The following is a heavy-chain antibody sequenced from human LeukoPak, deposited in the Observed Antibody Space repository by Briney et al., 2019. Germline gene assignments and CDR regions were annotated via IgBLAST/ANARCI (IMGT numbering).Heavy chain of an antibody. CDR3: AREYSSSSGRSFDY. D-gene: IGHD6-6*01. Sequence: TGGSLRLSCAASGFTFSTYSMNWVRQASGKGLQWVSYISSSSTNMYYADSVKGRFTIPRDNAKNSLYLQMNSLRAEDTAVYYCAREYSSSSGRSFDYWGQGTLVTVSS. V-gene: IGHV3-48*01. CDR2: ISSSSTNM. J-gene: IGHJ4*02. CDR1: GFTFSTYS.